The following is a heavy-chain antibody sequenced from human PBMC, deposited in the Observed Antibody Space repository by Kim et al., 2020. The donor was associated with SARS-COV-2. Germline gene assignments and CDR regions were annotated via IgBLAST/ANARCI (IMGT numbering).Heavy chain of an antibody. CDR3: ARHKHYCSGGSCAYYYYGMDV. CDR1: GFTFSSYS. V-gene: IGHV3-21*01. CDR2: ISSSSSYI. D-gene: IGHD2-15*01. J-gene: IGHJ6*02. Sequence: GGSLRLSCAASGFTFSSYSMNWVRQAPGKGLEWVSSISSSSSYIYYADSVKGRFTISRDNAKNSLYLQMNSLRAEDTAVYYCARHKHYCSGGSCAYYYYGMDVWGQGTTVTVSS.